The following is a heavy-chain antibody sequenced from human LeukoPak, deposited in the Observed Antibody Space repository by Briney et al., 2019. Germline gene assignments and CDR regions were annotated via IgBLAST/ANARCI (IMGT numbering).Heavy chain of an antibody. CDR1: GGTFSSYA. CDR2: IIPIFGTA. D-gene: IGHD2-15*01. V-gene: IGHV1-69*13. J-gene: IGHJ4*02. CDR3: ARSQGYCSGGSCYEPDY. Sequence: GASVKVSCKASGGTFSSYAISWVRQAPGQGLEWMGGIIPIFGTANYAQKFQGRVTITADESTSTANMELSSLRSEDTAVYYCARSQGYCSGGSCYEPDYWGQGTLVTVSS.